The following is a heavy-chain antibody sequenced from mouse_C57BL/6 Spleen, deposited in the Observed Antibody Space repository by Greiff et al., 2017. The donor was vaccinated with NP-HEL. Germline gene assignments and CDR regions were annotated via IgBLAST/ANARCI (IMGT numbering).Heavy chain of an antibody. CDR2: IYPGSGST. CDR3: ARDGFDGSGPWFAY. Sequence: QVQLQQPGAELVKPGASVKMSCKASGYTFTSYWITWVKQRPGQGLEWIGDIYPGSGSTNYNEKFKSKATLTVDTSSSTAYMQLSSLTSEDSAVYYCARDGFDGSGPWFAYWGQGTLVTVSA. V-gene: IGHV1-55*01. CDR1: GYTFTSYW. J-gene: IGHJ3*01. D-gene: IGHD1-1*01.